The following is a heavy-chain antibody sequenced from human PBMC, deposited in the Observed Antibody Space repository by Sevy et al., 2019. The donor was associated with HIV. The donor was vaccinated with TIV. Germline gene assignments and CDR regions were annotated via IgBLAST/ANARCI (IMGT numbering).Heavy chain of an antibody. CDR1: GFAFSDYY. CDR2: ISGLSNYI. J-gene: IGHJ4*02. Sequence: GGSLRLSCAASGFAFSDYYMNWVRQAPGKGLEWVSCISGLSNYINYADSVKGRFTISRDNAKNSVYLQMNSLRAEDTAAYYCARRSSGWYYFDYWGQGTLVTVSS. V-gene: IGHV3-11*06. CDR3: ARRSSGWYYFDY. D-gene: IGHD6-19*01.